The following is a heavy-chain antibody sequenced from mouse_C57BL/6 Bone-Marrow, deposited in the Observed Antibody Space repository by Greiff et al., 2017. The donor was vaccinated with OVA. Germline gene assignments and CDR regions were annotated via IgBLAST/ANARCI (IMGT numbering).Heavy chain of an antibody. CDR1: GFSLTSYG. V-gene: IGHV2-5*01. Sequence: QVQLQQSGPGLVQPSQSLSITCTVSGFSLTSYGVHWVSQSPGKGLEWLGVIWSGGSTDYNEAFMSRLSITKDNTKSKSSFKMNSLQADDTAIYYCAKRGWLSYYAMDYWGQGTSVTVSS. J-gene: IGHJ4*01. CDR2: IWSGGST. D-gene: IGHD2-3*01. CDR3: AKRGWLSYYAMDY.